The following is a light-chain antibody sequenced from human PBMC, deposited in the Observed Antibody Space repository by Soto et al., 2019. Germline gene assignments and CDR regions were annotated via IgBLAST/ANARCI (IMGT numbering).Light chain of an antibody. CDR2: VAS. J-gene: IGKJ3*01. CDR3: QQRSNWPVT. V-gene: IGKV3-11*01. CDR1: QSISSY. Sequence: TQPPSSLSASGGDRVTITCRASQSISSYLAWYQQKPGQAPRLLIYVASNRATGIPDRFSGSGSATDSTLTISRLEPEDFAGYYCQQRSNWPVTFGPATNVDF.